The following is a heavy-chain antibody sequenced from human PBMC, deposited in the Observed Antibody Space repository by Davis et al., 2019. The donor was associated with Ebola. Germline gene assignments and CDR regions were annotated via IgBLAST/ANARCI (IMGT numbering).Heavy chain of an antibody. D-gene: IGHD3-22*01. CDR3: ARLLAYYYDSSGYQSRYYFDY. V-gene: IGHV4-39*01. CDR2: IYYSGST. Sequence: SETLSLTCAVYGGSFSGYYWGWIRQPPGKGLEWIGSIYYSGSTYYNPSLKSRVTISVDTSKNQFSLKLSSVTAADTAVYYCARLLAYYYDSSGYQSRYYFDYWGQGTLVTVSS. J-gene: IGHJ4*02. CDR1: GGSFSGYY.